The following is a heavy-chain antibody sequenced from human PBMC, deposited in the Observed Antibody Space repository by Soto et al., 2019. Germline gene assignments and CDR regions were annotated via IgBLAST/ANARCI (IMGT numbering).Heavy chain of an antibody. CDR2: VYHSGST. V-gene: IGHV4-30-2*01. D-gene: IGHD4-4*01. CDR3: ARYSNYNRNWFDP. J-gene: IGHJ5*02. CDR1: GGSISSGGYS. Sequence: QLQLQESGSGLVKPSQTLSLTCAVSGGSISSGGYSWSWIRQPPGKGLEWIGYVYHSGSTYYNPSLKSRVTISVDRSKNQFSLKLSSVTAADTAAYYCARYSNYNRNWFDPWGQGTLLTVSS.